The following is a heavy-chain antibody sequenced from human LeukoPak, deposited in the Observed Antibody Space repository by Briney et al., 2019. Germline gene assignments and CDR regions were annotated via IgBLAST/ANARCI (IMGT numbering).Heavy chain of an antibody. CDR3: ASLEEYYYDSSGYAGWFDP. D-gene: IGHD3-22*01. J-gene: IGHJ5*02. CDR1: GFTFSSYS. V-gene: IGHV3-21*01. Sequence: GGSLRLSCAASGFTFSSYSMNWVRQAPGKGLEWVSSISSSSSYIYYADSVKGRFTISRDNAKNSLYLQMNSLRAEDTAVYYCASLEEYYYDSSGYAGWFDPWGQGTLVTVSS. CDR2: ISSSSSYI.